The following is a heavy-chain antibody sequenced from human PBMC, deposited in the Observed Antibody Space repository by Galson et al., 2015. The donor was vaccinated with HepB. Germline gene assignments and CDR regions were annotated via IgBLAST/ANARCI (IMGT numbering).Heavy chain of an antibody. Sequence: SLRLSCAASGFTFNTFWTTWVRQAPRKGLEWVANIKPDGSETFYVDSVKGRFTISRDNAKNSLYLRMDSLRAEDSAVYYCARVPIRGIWNFQQWGQGTLVTVSS. CDR1: GFTFNTFW. D-gene: IGHD3-10*01. V-gene: IGHV3-7*03. CDR2: IKPDGSET. CDR3: ARVPIRGIWNFQQ. J-gene: IGHJ1*01.